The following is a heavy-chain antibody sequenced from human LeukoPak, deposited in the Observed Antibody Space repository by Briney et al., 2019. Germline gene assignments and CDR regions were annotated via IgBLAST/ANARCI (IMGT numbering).Heavy chain of an antibody. Sequence: GGPLTLSCAVSGFTFTSYWMSWVRQAPQKGVEGVANIIQEGSEKYYGDSVKGRFSISRDNAKKSLYLQMNSLRADDTAVYYCARENVDYDFWSGYPNWFDPWGQGTLVTVSS. CDR1: GFTFTSYW. CDR3: ARENVDYDFWSGYPNWFDP. CDR2: IIQEGSEK. J-gene: IGHJ5*02. D-gene: IGHD3-3*01. V-gene: IGHV3-7*05.